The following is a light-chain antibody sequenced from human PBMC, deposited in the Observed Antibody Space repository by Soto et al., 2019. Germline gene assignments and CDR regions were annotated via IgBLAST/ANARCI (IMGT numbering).Light chain of an antibody. V-gene: IGKV1-9*01. Sequence: DIKLNQSPSFLSATVGDRVTITCGASQGISSYLAWYQQKPGKAPKLLIYAASTLQSGVPLRFSGSGSETSFTLTISSLQPEDFATYYCQQLLSYPITFGQGTRLEI. J-gene: IGKJ5*01. CDR3: QQLLSYPIT. CDR2: AAS. CDR1: QGISSY.